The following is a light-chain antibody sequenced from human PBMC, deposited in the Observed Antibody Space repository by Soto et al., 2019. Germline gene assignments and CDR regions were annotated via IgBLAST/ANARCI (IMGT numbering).Light chain of an antibody. CDR3: ATCDDGLSVL. CDR1: SSNIGRHD. J-gene: IGLJ2*01. Sequence: QSVLTQPPAASGTPVQRVTISCSGSSSNIGRHDVYWYQHLPGTAPKVLIYRDNQRPSGVPDRFSGSKSGTSASLAISGLQSEDEADYFCATCDDGLSVLFGGGTKLTVL. CDR2: RDN. V-gene: IGLV1-47*01.